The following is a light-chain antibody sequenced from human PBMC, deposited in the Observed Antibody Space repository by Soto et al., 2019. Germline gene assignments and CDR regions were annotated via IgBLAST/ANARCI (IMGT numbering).Light chain of an antibody. CDR3: QQYCSSPIT. V-gene: IGKV3-20*01. J-gene: IGKJ5*01. CDR2: GAS. CDR1: QSVSSSY. Sequence: EIVLTQSPVTLSLSPGERATLSCRASQSVSSSYLAWYQQKPGQAPRLLIYGASSRATGIPDRFSGSGSGTDFTLTISRLEPEDFAVYYCQQYCSSPITLGQGTRLEIK.